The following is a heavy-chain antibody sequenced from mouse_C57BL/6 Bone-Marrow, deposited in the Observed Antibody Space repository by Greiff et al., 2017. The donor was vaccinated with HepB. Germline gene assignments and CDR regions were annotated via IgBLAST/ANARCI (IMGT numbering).Heavy chain of an antibody. J-gene: IGHJ3*01. V-gene: IGHV14-4*01. CDR2: IDPENGDT. CDR3: TTLYYYGSSGFAY. D-gene: IGHD1-1*01. CDR1: GFNIKDDY. Sequence: VQLQHSGAELVRPGASVKLSCTASGFNIKDDYMHWVKQRPEQGLEWIGWIDPENGDTEYASKFQGKATITADTSSYTAYLQLSSLTSEDTAVYYCTTLYYYGSSGFAYWGQGTLVTVSA.